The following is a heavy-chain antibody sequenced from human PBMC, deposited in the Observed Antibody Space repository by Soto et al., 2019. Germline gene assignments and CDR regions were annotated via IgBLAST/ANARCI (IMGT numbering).Heavy chain of an antibody. Sequence: QVQLVQSGAEVKKPGSSVKVSCKASGGTFSSHAISWVRQAPGQGLEWMGGIIPIFGAPNYAQKFQGRVTITADEATGTVYMDVRSLRSDDTAVYYCAGGVVGTAMGYFDYWGQGTLVTVSS. CDR3: AGGVVGTAMGYFDY. J-gene: IGHJ4*02. CDR2: IIPIFGAP. V-gene: IGHV1-69*12. D-gene: IGHD2-21*02. CDR1: GGTFSSHA.